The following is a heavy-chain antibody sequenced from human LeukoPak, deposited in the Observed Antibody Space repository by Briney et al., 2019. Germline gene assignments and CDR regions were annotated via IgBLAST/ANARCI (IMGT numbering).Heavy chain of an antibody. CDR3: AKGGHYNFDY. CDR1: GFAFSTYW. CDR2: IKEDGSDK. Sequence: GGSLRLSCAASGFAFSTYWMKWVRQAPGKGLEWVASIKEDGSDKYYVDSVKGRFSISRDNAKNSLYLQMNSLRTEDTAVYYCAKGGHYNFDYWGQGTLVTVSS. D-gene: IGHD4-11*01. V-gene: IGHV3-7*01. J-gene: IGHJ4*02.